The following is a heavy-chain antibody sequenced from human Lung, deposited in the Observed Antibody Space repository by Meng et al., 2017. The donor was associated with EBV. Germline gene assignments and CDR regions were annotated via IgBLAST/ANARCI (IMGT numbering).Heavy chain of an antibody. CDR3: ARGGTSSAPFDY. J-gene: IGHJ4*02. CDR1: GDSISSGEYF. D-gene: IGHD2-2*01. Sequence: QVQLQESGPGRVKPSQTLSLTCTVSGDSISSGEYFWSWIRQPPGKGLEWIGYMDYRGSTFYNPSLKSRVTISVDTSKNQFSLSLNSVTAADTAVYYCARGGTSSAPFDYWGQGTLVTVSS. V-gene: IGHV4-30-4*01. CDR2: MDYRGST.